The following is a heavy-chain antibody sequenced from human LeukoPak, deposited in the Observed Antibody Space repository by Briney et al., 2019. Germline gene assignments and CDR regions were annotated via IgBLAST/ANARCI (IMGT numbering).Heavy chain of an antibody. J-gene: IGHJ6*02. Sequence: GGSLRLSCVASGFAFDEYAMNWVRQAPEKGLEWVSSIDSDSARTYYADSVKGRFTISRDNDKNTIYLQLNSLRGEDTAVYYCSARRPLFGMDFWGQGTTVTVSS. D-gene: IGHD2-15*01. CDR2: IDSDSART. V-gene: IGHV3-23*01. CDR3: SARRPLFGMDF. CDR1: GFAFDEYA.